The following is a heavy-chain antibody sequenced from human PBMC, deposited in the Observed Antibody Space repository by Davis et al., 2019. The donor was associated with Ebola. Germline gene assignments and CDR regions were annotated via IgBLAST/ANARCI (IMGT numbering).Heavy chain of an antibody. V-gene: IGHV3-21*01. J-gene: IGHJ4*02. CDR3: ARSWYEGYYFDY. Sequence: GGSLRLSCAASGFTFSSYNLNWVRQAPGKGLEWVSSISSSSTYIYYADSVKCRFTISRDNAKNSLYLQMNSLRAEDTAMYYCARSWYEGYYFDYWGQGTLVTVSS. CDR1: GFTFSSYN. CDR2: ISSSSTYI. D-gene: IGHD6-13*01.